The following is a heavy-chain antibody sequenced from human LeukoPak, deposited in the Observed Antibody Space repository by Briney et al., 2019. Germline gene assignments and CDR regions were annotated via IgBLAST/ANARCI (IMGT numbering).Heavy chain of an antibody. Sequence: GGSLRLSCAASGFTFSRYSMNWVRQAPGKGLEWVSYISSSSSTIYYADCVKGRFTISRDNAKNSLYLQMNSLRAEDTAVYYCARDGYSGYEGYYYYMDVWGKGTTVTVSS. D-gene: IGHD5-12*01. CDR1: GFTFSRYS. CDR2: ISSSSSTI. V-gene: IGHV3-48*01. CDR3: ARDGYSGYEGYYYYMDV. J-gene: IGHJ6*03.